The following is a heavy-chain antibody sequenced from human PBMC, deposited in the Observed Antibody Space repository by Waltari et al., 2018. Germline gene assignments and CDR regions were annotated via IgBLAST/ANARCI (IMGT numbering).Heavy chain of an antibody. J-gene: IGHJ5*02. Sequence: EVQLVQSGAEVKKPGATVKISCKVSGYTFTDYYMHWVQQAPGKGLEWMGLVEPEDGATIYAEKCQGRVTITADTSTDTADMELSSRRSEDTAVYYCATGRVVVVAATIPWGQGTLVTVSS. V-gene: IGHV1-69-2*01. CDR3: ATGRVVVVAATIP. CDR1: GYTFTDYY. CDR2: VEPEDGAT. D-gene: IGHD2-15*01.